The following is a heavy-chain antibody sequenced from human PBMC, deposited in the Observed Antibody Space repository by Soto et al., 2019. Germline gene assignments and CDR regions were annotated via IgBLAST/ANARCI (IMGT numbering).Heavy chain of an antibody. CDR2: VSHDGRNT. V-gene: IGHV3-30*18. D-gene: IGHD6-19*01. CDR3: AKGGRQWLVTSGFNY. Sequence: VQLVESGGGVVQPGRSLRLSCAASGFTFSDYAMHWVRQAPGKGLEWVAVVSHDGRNTHYADSVKGRFTISRDSSKNKVSLEMTILRAEDTAVYYFAKGGRQWLVTSGFNYWGQGALVTVSS. J-gene: IGHJ4*02. CDR1: GFTFSDYA.